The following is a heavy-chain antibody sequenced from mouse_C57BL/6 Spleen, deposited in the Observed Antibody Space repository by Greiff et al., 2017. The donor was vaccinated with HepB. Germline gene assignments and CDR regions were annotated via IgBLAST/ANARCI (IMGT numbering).Heavy chain of an antibody. V-gene: IGHV2-9-1*01. J-gene: IGHJ4*01. CDR3: ASNFGTTVVAKYAMDY. CDR2: IWTGGGT. Sequence: VHLVESGPGLVAPSQSLSITCTVSGFSLTSYAISWVRQPPGKGLEWLGVIWTGGGTNYNSALKSRLSISKDNSKSQGFLKMNSLQTDDTARYYCASNFGTTVVAKYAMDYWGQGTSVTVSS. CDR1: GFSLTSYA. D-gene: IGHD1-1*01.